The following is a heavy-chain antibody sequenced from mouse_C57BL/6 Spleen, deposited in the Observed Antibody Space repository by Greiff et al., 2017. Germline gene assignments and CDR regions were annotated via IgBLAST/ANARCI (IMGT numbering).Heavy chain of an antibody. CDR1: GYTFTDYN. V-gene: IGHV1-18*01. CDR3: ARSYYGSRRFAY. D-gene: IGHD1-1*01. Sequence: VQLQQSGPELVKPGASVKIPCKASGYTFTDYNMDWVKQSHGKSLEWIGDINPNNGGTFYNQKFKGKATLTVDKSSSTAYMELRSLTSEDTAVXYCARSYYGSRRFAYWGQGTLVTVSA. CDR2: INPNNGGT. J-gene: IGHJ3*01.